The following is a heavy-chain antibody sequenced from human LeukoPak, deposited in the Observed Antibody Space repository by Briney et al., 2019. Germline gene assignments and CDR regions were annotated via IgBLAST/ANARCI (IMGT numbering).Heavy chain of an antibody. D-gene: IGHD3-22*01. Sequence: ESGPTLVKPTQTLTLTCTFSGFSLTTSGVGVGRIRQPPGKALEWLALIYWDDDTRYSPSLKSRLTITKDTSKNQVVLTMTTMDPVDTATYYCAHAQYYYDSSGYYLNYWGQGTLVTVSS. CDR2: IYWDDDT. V-gene: IGHV2-5*02. CDR1: GFSLTTSGVG. J-gene: IGHJ4*02. CDR3: AHAQYYYDSSGYYLNY.